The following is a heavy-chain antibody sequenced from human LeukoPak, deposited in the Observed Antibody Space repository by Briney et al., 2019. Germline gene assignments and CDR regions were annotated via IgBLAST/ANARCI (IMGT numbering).Heavy chain of an antibody. J-gene: IGHJ6*02. CDR1: GFTFSSYS. D-gene: IGHD1-26*01. CDR3: ARDGGSYRRFGMDV. CDR2: ISSSSSYI. Sequence: GGSLRLSCAAPGFTFSSYSMNWVRQAPGKGLEWVSSISSSSSYIYYADSVKGRFTISRDNAKNSLYLQMNSLRAEDTAVYYCARDGGSYRRFGMDVWGQGTTVTVSS. V-gene: IGHV3-21*01.